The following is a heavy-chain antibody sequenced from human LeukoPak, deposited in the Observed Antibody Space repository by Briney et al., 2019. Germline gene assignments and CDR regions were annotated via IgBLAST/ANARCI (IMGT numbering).Heavy chain of an antibody. J-gene: IGHJ3*02. CDR2: INSDGSDP. Sequence: GGSLRLSCAASGFAFRSYWIHWLRQAPGKGLVWVSRINSDGSDPIYADSVKGRFTVSRDNAKTTVVLQMDSLRAEDTATYYRSRGGDFHGFDRWGQGTMVTVSS. V-gene: IGHV3-74*01. D-gene: IGHD2-21*02. CDR3: SRGGDFHGFDR. CDR1: GFAFRSYW.